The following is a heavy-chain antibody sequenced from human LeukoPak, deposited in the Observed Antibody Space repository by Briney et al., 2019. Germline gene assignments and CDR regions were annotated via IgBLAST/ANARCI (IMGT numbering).Heavy chain of an antibody. CDR2: INWNGGST. V-gene: IGHV3-20*04. D-gene: IGHD3-22*01. CDR3: ARSRGQYYDSSGYYGSDS. Sequence: PGGSLRLSCXASGFTFDDSGMSWVRQAPGKGLEWVSGINWNGGSTGYADSVKGRFTISRDNAKNSLYLQMNSLRAEDTALYYCARSRGQYYDSSGYYGSDSWGQGTLVTVSS. J-gene: IGHJ4*02. CDR1: GFTFDDSG.